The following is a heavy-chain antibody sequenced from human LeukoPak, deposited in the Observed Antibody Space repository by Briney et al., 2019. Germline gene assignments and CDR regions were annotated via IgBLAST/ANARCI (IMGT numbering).Heavy chain of an antibody. Sequence: GGSLKLSCTVSGFLFSDSAIHWVRQAAGKGLEWVGRIRSKANSDETAYAASVKGRFTISRGDSKDTAYLQMHSLKPEDTAVYHCTSPAHDFDFWSGYYSVWGRGAQVTVSS. CDR3: TSPAHDFDFWSGYYSV. D-gene: IGHD3-3*01. CDR1: GFLFSDSA. V-gene: IGHV3-73*01. J-gene: IGHJ4*01. CDR2: IRSKANSDET.